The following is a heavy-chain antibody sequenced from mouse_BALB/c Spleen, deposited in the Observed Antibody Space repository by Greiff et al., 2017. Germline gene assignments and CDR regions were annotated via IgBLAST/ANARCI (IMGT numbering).Heavy chain of an antibody. CDR1: GYAFTNYL. J-gene: IGHJ1*01. D-gene: IGHD1-2*01. Sequence: VQLQQSGAELVRPGTSVKVSCKASGYAFTNYLIEWVKQRPGQGLEWIGVINPGSGGTNYNEKFKGKATLTADKSSSTAYMQLSSLTSDDSAVYFCARSRITTARYFDVWGAGTTVTVSS. V-gene: IGHV1-54*03. CDR3: ARSRITTARYFDV. CDR2: INPGSGGT.